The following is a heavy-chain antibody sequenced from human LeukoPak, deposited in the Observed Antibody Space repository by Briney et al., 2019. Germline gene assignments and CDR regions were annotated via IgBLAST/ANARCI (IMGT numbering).Heavy chain of an antibody. CDR3: ARVVAAAGNNWFVP. V-gene: IGHV4-30-4*07. CDR2: IHDSGST. D-gene: IGHD6-25*01. CDR1: GDSITSGGYS. J-gene: IGHJ5*02. Sequence: SETLSLTCAVSGDSITSGGYSWSWIRQTPGKGLEWIAYIHDSGSTYNNPSLKSRLSISIDTSKNQFYMKLHSVTAAAKAVYYCARVVAAAGNNWFVPSGQGTLVTVSS.